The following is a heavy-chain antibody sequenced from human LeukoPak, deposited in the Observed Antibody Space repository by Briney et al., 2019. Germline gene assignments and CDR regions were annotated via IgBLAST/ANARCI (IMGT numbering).Heavy chain of an antibody. CDR3: AKAYNSNWFDWYFDL. J-gene: IGHJ2*01. CDR2: ISGSGGST. D-gene: IGHD6-13*01. V-gene: IGHV3-23*01. CDR1: GFTFSSYA. Sequence: GGSLRLSCAASGFTFSSYAMSWVRQAPGKGLEWVSAISGSGGSTYYADSVKGRFTISRDNAKNSLYLQMNSLRPEDTALYYCAKAYNSNWFDWYFDLWGRGTLVTVSS.